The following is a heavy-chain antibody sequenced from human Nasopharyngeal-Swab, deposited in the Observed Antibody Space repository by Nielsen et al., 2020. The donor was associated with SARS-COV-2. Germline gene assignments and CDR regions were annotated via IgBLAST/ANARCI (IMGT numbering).Heavy chain of an antibody. D-gene: IGHD5-18*01. J-gene: IGHJ4*02. V-gene: IGHV3-11*01. CDR2: IKTSGDTI. CDR3: ARTPQLWSLYFDY. Sequence: WIRQPPGKGVEWVSYIKTSGDTISYADSVKGRFTISRDNAKNSLYLQMDSLRAEDTAMYYCARTPQLWSLYFDYWGQGTLVTVSS.